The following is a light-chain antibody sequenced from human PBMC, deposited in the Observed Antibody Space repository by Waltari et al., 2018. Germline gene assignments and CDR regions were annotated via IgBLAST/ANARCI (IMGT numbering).Light chain of an antibody. CDR1: SRDVGAYNY. CDR3: SSYTSSITYV. V-gene: IGLV2-14*03. J-gene: IGLJ1*01. Sequence: QSALTQPASVSGSPGQSTTISCTGTSRDVGAYNYVSWYQQHPGKAPKLMIYDVSNRPSGVSNRFSGSKSGNTASLTISGLQAEDEADYYCSSYTSSITYVFGTGTEVTVL. CDR2: DVS.